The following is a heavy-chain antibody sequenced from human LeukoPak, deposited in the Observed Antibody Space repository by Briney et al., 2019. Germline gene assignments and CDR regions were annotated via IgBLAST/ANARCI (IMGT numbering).Heavy chain of an antibody. Sequence: SETLSLTCTVSGGAISSYNWSWIRQPPEKGLDWIGYVYYSGPTNYNPSLRGRVTMSVDPSKNQFSLQLRSVTVAETAVYYCARHGRDCSNDVCYTANFYYWGQG. D-gene: IGHD2-8*01. CDR2: VYYSGPT. J-gene: IGHJ4*02. V-gene: IGHV4-59*08. CDR3: ARHGRDCSNDVCYTANFYY. CDR1: GGAISSYN.